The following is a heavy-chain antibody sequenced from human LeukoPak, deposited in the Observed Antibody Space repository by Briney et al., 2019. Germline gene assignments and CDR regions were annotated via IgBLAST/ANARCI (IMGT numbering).Heavy chain of an antibody. J-gene: IGHJ4*02. CDR3: ARVAKERVGGVYYFDY. CDR1: GFTFSDYD. D-gene: IGHD1-1*01. CDR2: IGTAGDT. Sequence: PGGSLRLSCAASGFTFSDYDMHWVRQATGKGLEWVSAIGTAGDTYYTGSVKGRSTISRENGKNSLYLQMNSLRAGDTAVYYCARVAKERVGGVYYFDYWGQGTLDTVSS. V-gene: IGHV3-13*01.